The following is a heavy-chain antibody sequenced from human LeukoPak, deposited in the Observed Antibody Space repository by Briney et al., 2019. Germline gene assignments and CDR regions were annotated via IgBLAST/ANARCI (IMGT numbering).Heavy chain of an antibody. D-gene: IGHD3-10*01. V-gene: IGHV4-59*01. CDR3: ARASSYAVGSLYNPGFDY. CDR2: AKYNGNI. CDR1: GGSISSYY. J-gene: IGHJ4*02. Sequence: NPSETLSLTCTVSGGSISSYYWSWLRQPPGKGLEWIGFAKYNGNIQYNPSLESRVTMSVDPSRNQFSLRLTSVTAADTAIYYCARASSYAVGSLYNPGFDYWSQGTLVTVSS.